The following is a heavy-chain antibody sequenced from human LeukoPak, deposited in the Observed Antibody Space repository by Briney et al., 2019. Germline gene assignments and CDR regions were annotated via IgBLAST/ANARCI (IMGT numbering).Heavy chain of an antibody. Sequence: SETLSLTCAVSGASISSSNWWSWVRQAPGEGLEWIGEIYHSGSTSNNPSLKSRVTISVDKSKNQFSLKLRSVTAADTAVYYCARSIDYHGSGSLDYWGQGTLVTVSS. CDR3: ARSIDYHGSGSLDY. V-gene: IGHV4-4*02. D-gene: IGHD3-10*01. CDR2: IYHSGST. J-gene: IGHJ4*02. CDR1: GASISSSNW.